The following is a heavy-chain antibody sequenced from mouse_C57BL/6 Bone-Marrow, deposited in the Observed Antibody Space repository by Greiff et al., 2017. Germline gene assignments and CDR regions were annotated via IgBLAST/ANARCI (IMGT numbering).Heavy chain of an antibody. V-gene: IGHV5-4*03. CDR2: LSDGGSYT. D-gene: IGHD1-1*01. Sequence: EVKLMESGGGLVQPGGSLKLSCAASGFTFSSYAMSWVRQTPEKRLEWVATLSDGGSYTYYPDNVKGRFTISRASAKNNLYLQMSHLKAEDTAMYYCARAAVVPFDYWGQGTTLTVSS. J-gene: IGHJ2*01. CDR1: GFTFSSYA. CDR3: ARAAVVPFDY.